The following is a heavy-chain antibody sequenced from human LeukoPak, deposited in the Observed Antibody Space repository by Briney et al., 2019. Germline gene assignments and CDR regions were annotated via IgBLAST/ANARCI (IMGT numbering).Heavy chain of an antibody. D-gene: IGHD3-22*01. Sequence: ASVKVSCKASGYTFTSYGISWVRQAPGQGLEWMGWISAYNGNTNYAQKLQGRVTMTTDTSTSTAYMELRSLRSDDTAVYYCARDMVEAGYYDSGGYYKFDYWGQGTLVTVSS. J-gene: IGHJ4*02. CDR1: GYTFTSYG. CDR2: ISAYNGNT. CDR3: ARDMVEAGYYDSGGYYKFDY. V-gene: IGHV1-18*01.